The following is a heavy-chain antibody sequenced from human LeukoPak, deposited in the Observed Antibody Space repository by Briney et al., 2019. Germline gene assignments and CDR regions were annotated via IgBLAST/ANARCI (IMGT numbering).Heavy chain of an antibody. V-gene: IGHV3-21*01. CDR2: ISSSSYI. D-gene: IGHD3-3*01. Sequence: PGGSLRLSCAASGFTFSSYSMNWVRQAPGKGLEWVSSISSSSYIYYADSVKARFTISRDNAKNSLFLQMNSLRAEDTAVYYCARAPPDFWSGLGYYFDYWGQGTLVTVSS. J-gene: IGHJ4*02. CDR3: ARAPPDFWSGLGYYFDY. CDR1: GFTFSSYS.